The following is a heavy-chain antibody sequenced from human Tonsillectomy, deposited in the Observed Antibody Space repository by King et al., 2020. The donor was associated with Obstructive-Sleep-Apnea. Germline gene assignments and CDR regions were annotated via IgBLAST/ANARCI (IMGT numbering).Heavy chain of an antibody. Sequence: QLQESGPGLVKPSQTLSLTCAISGDSVSSYSAALNWIRQSPSRGLEWLGKTYYRSNWYSVYAVSVKSRITINPDTSKNHFSLQLNTVAPEDTAVYYCARDKGSNWLDFWGQGTLVTVSS. CDR3: ARDKGSNWLDF. V-gene: IGHV6-1*01. J-gene: IGHJ5*01. CDR1: GDSVSSYSAA. CDR2: TYYRSNWYS.